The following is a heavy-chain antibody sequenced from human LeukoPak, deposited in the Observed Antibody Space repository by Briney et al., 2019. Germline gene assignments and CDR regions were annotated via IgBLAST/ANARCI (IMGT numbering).Heavy chain of an antibody. CDR1: GYTFTGYY. CDR3: ARGEYYDSSGYYYGLDY. J-gene: IGHJ4*02. V-gene: IGHV1-2*04. D-gene: IGHD3-22*01. CDR2: INPNSGGT. Sequence: GASVKVPCKASGYTFTGYYMHWVRQAPGQGLEWMGWINPNSGGTNYAQKFQGWVTMTRDTSISTAYMELSRLRSDDTAVYYCARGEYYDSSGYYYGLDYWGQGTLVTVSS.